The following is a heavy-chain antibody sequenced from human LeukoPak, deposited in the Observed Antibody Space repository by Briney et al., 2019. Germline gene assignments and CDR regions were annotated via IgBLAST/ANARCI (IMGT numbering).Heavy chain of an antibody. CDR1: GGSISSSSYY. CDR3: ARDPTTVTKGLDI. V-gene: IGHV4-39*07. D-gene: IGHD4-17*01. CDR2: IYYSGST. Sequence: PSETLSLTCTVSGGSISSSSYYWGWIRQPPGKGLEWIGSIYYSGSTNYNPSLKSRVTISVDTSKNQFSLKLSSVTAADTAVYYCARDPTTVTKGLDIWGKGTMVTVSS. J-gene: IGHJ3*02.